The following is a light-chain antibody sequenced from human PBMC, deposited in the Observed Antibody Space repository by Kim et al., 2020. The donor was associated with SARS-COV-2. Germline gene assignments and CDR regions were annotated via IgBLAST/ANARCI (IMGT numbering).Light chain of an antibody. CDR2: YGN. Sequence: QAVRNSSPTTSHDVGGYNFDSRLPQHPGKAPKLIVFYGNKRPPGGPNRFSGFKSCNTASLAVSGLQAEGEADYYCSSYAGTNDFLVFGAGTKVTVL. CDR1: SHDVGGYNF. CDR3: SSYAGTNDFLV. J-gene: IGLJ1*01. V-gene: IGLV2-8*01.